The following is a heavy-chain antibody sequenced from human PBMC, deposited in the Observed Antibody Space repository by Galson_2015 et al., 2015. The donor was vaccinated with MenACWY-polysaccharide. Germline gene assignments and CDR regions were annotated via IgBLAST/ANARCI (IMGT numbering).Heavy chain of an antibody. CDR1: GFTVGGLY. V-gene: IGHV3-53*01. J-gene: IGHJ4*02. CDR2: MYSGGFT. CDR3: ARGAQRFFDY. Sequence: SLRLSCAASGFTVGGLYMSWVRQAPGKGPEWVSIMYSGGFTGYADSGMGRFTISRDISQNTVYLQMNSLKVEDTAVYYCARGAQRFFDYWGQGRLVTVSA.